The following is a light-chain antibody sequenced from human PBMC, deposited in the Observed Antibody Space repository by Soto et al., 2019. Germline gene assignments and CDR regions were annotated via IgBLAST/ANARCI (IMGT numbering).Light chain of an antibody. CDR1: QSVSSY. CDR3: QQRSNWPRWT. Sequence: EIVLTQSPATLSLSPGERATLSCRASQSVSSYLAWYQQKPGQAPRLLIYDASNRATGIPARFSGSGSGTDFTLTLSSLEPEDFAVYYCQQRSNWPRWTFGQGTKV. J-gene: IGKJ1*01. CDR2: DAS. V-gene: IGKV3-11*01.